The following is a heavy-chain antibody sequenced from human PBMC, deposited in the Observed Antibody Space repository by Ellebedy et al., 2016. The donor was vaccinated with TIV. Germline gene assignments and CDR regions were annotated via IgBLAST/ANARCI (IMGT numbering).Heavy chain of an antibody. CDR2: VSVNGSD. V-gene: IGHV4-59*01. CDR1: GGSFTNYA. Sequence: SETLSLTXTVSGGSFTNYAWGWIRQPPGKRLEWIAYVSVNGSDNFNPSLKSRVTMSLDTSKKQFFLNLRSVSAADTAIYFCGRDYWGSIDYWGQGILVTVSS. J-gene: IGHJ4*02. D-gene: IGHD3-10*01. CDR3: GRDYWGSIDY.